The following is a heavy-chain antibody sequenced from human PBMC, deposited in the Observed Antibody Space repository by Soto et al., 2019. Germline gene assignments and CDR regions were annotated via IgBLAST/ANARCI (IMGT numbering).Heavy chain of an antibody. J-gene: IGHJ4*02. CDR2: ISSSSSYI. V-gene: IGHV3-21*01. CDR1: GFTFSSYS. Sequence: GGSLRLSCAASGFTFSSYSMNWVRQAPGKGLEWVSSISSSSSYIYYADSVKGRFTIPRDNAKNSLYLQMNSLRAEDTAVYYCAREALKYYYDSSGYNPFDYWGQGTMVTVSS. D-gene: IGHD3-22*01. CDR3: AREALKYYYDSSGYNPFDY.